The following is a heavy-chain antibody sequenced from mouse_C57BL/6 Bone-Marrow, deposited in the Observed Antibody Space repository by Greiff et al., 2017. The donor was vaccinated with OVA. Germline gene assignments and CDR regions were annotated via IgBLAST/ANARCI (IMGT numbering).Heavy chain of an antibody. Sequence: VKLQESGAELVRPGPSVKVSCKASGYAFTNYLIEWVKQRPGQGLEWIGVINPGSGGTNYNEKLQGKAPLTADKSSSTAYMQLSSLTSEYSAVYFGASRYGSVYAIDYWGQGTSVTVSS. J-gene: IGHJ4*01. V-gene: IGHV1-54*01. CDR3: ASRYGSVYAIDY. D-gene: IGHD1-1*01. CDR1: GYAFTNYL. CDR2: INPGSGGT.